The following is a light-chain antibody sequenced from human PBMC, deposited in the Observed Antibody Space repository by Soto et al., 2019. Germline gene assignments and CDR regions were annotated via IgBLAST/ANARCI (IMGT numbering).Light chain of an antibody. V-gene: IGKV3-11*01. CDR3: QQRSNSPLT. CDR2: DAS. J-gene: IGKJ4*01. Sequence: EIVLTQSPATLSLSPGERATLSCRASQSISSHLAWYQQKPGQPPRLLIYDASNRATGVPARFSGSGSGTDFTLTISSLEPEDFAIYYCQQRSNSPLTFGGGTKVEIK. CDR1: QSISSH.